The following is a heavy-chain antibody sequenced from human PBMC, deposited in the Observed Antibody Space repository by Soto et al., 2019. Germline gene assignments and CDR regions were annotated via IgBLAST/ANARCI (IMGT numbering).Heavy chain of an antibody. Sequence: GGSLRLSCAASGFTVSSNYMSWVRQAPGKGLEWVSVIYSGGSTYYADSVKGRFTISRDDSKSTVYLQMNSLRAEDTAIYYCVRNSGTYRPPIVVHRAQRTLVTVS. CDR1: GFTVSSNY. CDR3: VRNSGTYRPPIVVH. CDR2: IYSGGST. D-gene: IGHD1-26*01. V-gene: IGHV3-66*01. J-gene: IGHJ4*02.